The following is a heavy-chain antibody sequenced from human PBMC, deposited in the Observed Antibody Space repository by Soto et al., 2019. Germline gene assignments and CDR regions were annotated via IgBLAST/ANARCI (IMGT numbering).Heavy chain of an antibody. CDR3: ARGFIAAADNWFDP. Sequence: GASVKVSCKASGGTFSSYAISWARQAPGQGLEWMGGIIPIFGTANYAQKFQGRVTITADKSTSTAYMELSSLRSEDTAVYYCARGFIAAADNWFDPWGQGTLVTVSS. D-gene: IGHD6-13*01. J-gene: IGHJ5*02. V-gene: IGHV1-69*06. CDR1: GGTFSSYA. CDR2: IIPIFGTA.